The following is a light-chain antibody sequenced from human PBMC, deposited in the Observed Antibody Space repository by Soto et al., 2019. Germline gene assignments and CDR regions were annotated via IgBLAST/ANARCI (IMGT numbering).Light chain of an antibody. V-gene: IGKV1-39*01. CDR3: QQSFSIPPLT. J-gene: IGKJ4*01. CDR1: QTIRSY. CDR2: AAS. Sequence: DIQMTQSPSSLSASVGDRVTITCRASQTIRSYLNWYQQKPGKAPVLLISAASSLQSGVPSRFSGSGSGTDFTLTISSLQPEDFATYYCQQSFSIPPLTFGGGTKVGIK.